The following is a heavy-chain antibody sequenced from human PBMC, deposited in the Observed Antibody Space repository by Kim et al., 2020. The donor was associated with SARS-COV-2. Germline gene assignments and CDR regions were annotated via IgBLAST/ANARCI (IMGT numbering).Heavy chain of an antibody. Sequence: IYAQKFQGRVTMTEDTSTDTAYMELSSLRSEDTAVYYCATGKSGHPKGYWGQGTLVTVSS. D-gene: IGHD6-25*01. V-gene: IGHV1-24*01. CDR3: ATGKSGHPKGY. J-gene: IGHJ4*02.